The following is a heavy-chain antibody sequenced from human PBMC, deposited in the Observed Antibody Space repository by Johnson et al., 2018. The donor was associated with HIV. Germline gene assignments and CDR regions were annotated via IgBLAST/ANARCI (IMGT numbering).Heavy chain of an antibody. V-gene: IGHV3-23*04. D-gene: IGHD2-15*01. CDR2: ISGSGGST. J-gene: IGHJ3*02. Sequence: VQLVESGGGLVQPGGSLRLSCAASGFTFSSYAMSWVRQAPGKGLEWVSAISGSGGSTYYADSVKGRFPISRDNSKNTLYLQMYSLRAEDTAVYYCAKDPSAFVGPDDAFDIWGQGTMVTVSS. CDR3: AKDPSAFVGPDDAFDI. CDR1: GFTFSSYA.